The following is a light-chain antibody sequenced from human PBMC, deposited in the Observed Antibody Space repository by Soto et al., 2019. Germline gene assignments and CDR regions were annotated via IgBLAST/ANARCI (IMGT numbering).Light chain of an antibody. CDR2: EVS. CDR1: SSDVGGYNY. CDR3: SSNTSSSTYL. Sequence: QSVLTQPASVSGSPGQSITISCTGTSSDVGGYNYVSWYQQHPGNAPKLMIYEVSNRPSGVSNRFSGSKSGNTASLTISGLQAEDEADYYCSSNTSSSTYLFGTGTKLTVL. V-gene: IGLV2-14*01. J-gene: IGLJ1*01.